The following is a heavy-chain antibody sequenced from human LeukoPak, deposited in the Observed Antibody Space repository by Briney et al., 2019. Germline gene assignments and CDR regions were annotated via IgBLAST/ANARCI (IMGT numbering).Heavy chain of an antibody. D-gene: IGHD3-22*01. CDR1: GGSISSGAYY. CDR2: IYYSGST. J-gene: IGHJ4*02. V-gene: IGHV4-31*03. Sequence: SQTLSFTCIFSGGSISSGAYYWTWIRQHPGKALEWIGYIYYSGSTYHNPSLKSRVTISVDTSKNQFSLKLSSVTAADTAVYYCARDLGYDSSGYYWFNFFYWGQGTLVTVSS. CDR3: ARDLGYDSSGYYWFNFFY.